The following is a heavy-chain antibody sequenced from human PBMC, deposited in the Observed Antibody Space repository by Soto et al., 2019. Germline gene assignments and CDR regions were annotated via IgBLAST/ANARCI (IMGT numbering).Heavy chain of an antibody. V-gene: IGHV3-21*01. J-gene: IGHJ5*02. CDR3: TRDASRDSSARGWFEP. Sequence: SRRLSCAASGFTFRSFTMNWVRQAPGKGLEWVSTISSNSAYIYYTDALRGRFTISRDNAKHSLQLQMNSLRAEDTPVYYCTRDASRDSSARGWFEPWDPGALVTVSS. CDR1: GFTFRSFT. D-gene: IGHD6-13*01. CDR2: ISSNSAYI.